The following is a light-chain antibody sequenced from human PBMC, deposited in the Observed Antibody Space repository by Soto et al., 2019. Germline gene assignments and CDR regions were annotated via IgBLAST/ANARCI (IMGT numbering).Light chain of an antibody. CDR1: SSDIGGYNL. Sequence: QSALTQPASVSGSPGQSITISCTGTSSDIGGYNLVSWYQQHPGKAPKCMIYEGTKPPSGVSNRFSGSKSGNRASLTISGLQVEDEADYYCCSYAGSSTLVFGGGTKLTVL. CDR2: EGT. CDR3: CSYAGSSTLV. V-gene: IGLV2-23*01. J-gene: IGLJ3*02.